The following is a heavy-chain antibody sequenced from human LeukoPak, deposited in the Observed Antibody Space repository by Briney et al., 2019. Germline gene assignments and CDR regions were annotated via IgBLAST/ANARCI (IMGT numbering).Heavy chain of an antibody. CDR1: GDSISIYY. CDR2: IYYSGST. J-gene: IGHJ3*02. D-gene: IGHD3-16*01. V-gene: IGHV4-59*01. CDR3: ARGPGGSDAFDI. Sequence: PSETLSLTCTVSGDSISIYYWTWIRQPPGKGLEWIGYIYYSGSTNYNPSLKSRVAISVDTSKNQFSLKLSSVTAADTAVYYCARGPGGSDAFDIWGQGTMVTVSS.